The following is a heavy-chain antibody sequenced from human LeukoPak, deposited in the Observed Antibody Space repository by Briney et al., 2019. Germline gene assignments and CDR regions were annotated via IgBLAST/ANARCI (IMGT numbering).Heavy chain of an antibody. D-gene: IGHD6-6*01. J-gene: IGHJ5*02. CDR3: AKAGQIAALKNWFDP. V-gene: IGHV1-2*02. Sequence: ASVKVSCKASGYTFTGYYMHWVRQAPGQGLEWMGWINPNSGGTNYAQKFQGRVTMTGDTPISTAYMELSRLRSDDTAVYYCAKAGQIAALKNWFDPWGQGTLVTVSS. CDR2: INPNSGGT. CDR1: GYTFTGYY.